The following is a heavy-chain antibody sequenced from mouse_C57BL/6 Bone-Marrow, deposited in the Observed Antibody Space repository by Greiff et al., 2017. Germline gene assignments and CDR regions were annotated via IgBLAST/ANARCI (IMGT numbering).Heavy chain of an antibody. D-gene: IGHD1-2*01. CDR3: ARSGTTAGLDY. Sequence: VQLQQSGAELVKPGASVKISCKASGYAFSSYWMNWVKQRPGKGLEWIGQIYPGDGDTNYNGKFKGKATLTADTSSSTAYMQLSSRTSEDAAVYFCARSGTTAGLDYWGQGTTLTVAS. V-gene: IGHV1-80*01. J-gene: IGHJ2*01. CDR1: GYAFSSYW. CDR2: IYPGDGDT.